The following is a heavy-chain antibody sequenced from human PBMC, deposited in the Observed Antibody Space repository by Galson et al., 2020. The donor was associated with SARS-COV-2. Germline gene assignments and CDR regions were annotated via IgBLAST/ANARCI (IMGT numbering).Heavy chain of an antibody. D-gene: IGHD3-3*01. CDR1: GESFSPNY. J-gene: IGHJ6*03. V-gene: IGHV4-34*01. CDR3: ARARPSRSGFYYYYHMDV. Sequence: SETLSLTCAVYGESFSPNYWNWVRLSPGRGLEWIGEVTHSGDASYNPSLKRRVTISVDKSKNQFSLNLKSVTAADTAVYYCARARPSRSGFYYYYHMDVWSKGTTVTVSS. CDR2: VTHSGDA.